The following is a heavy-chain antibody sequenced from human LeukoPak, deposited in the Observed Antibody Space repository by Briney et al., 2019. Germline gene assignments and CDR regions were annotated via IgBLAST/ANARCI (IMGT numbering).Heavy chain of an antibody. Sequence: SETLSLTCTVSVGSISISSYYCGWIRQPPGKGLEWIGSIYYSGITYHNPSLKSRVTISVDTSKNQFSLKLSSVTAADTAVYYCARQGPGATTFDYWGQGTLVTVSS. D-gene: IGHD5-24*01. J-gene: IGHJ4*02. CDR2: IYYSGIT. CDR3: ARQGPGATTFDY. V-gene: IGHV4-39*01. CDR1: VGSISISSYY.